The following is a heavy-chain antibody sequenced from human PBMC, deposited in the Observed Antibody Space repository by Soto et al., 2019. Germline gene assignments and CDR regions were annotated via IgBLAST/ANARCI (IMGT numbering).Heavy chain of an antibody. J-gene: IGHJ4*02. CDR3: ARGHGWGGSIFGVVTRPRYFDY. Sequence: ASVKVSCKASGYTFTSYDINWVRQATGQGLEWMGWMNPNSGNTGYAQKFQGRVTMTRNTSISTAYMELSSLRSEDTAVYYCARGHGWGGSIFGVVTRPRYFDYWGQGTLVTVSS. CDR2: MNPNSGNT. CDR1: GYTFTSYD. D-gene: IGHD3-3*01. V-gene: IGHV1-8*01.